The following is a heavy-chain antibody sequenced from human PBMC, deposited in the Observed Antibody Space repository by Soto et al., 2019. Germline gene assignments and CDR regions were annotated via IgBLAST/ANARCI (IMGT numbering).Heavy chain of an antibody. V-gene: IGHV4-34*01. CDR2: INHSGRT. D-gene: IGHD3-3*01. CDR1: GGSFSGYY. CDR3: ARGQPRADFWSGFYSRYFDL. J-gene: IGHJ2*01. Sequence: QVQLQQWGAGLLKPSETLSLTCGVYGGSFSGYYWSWIRQPPGGGLEWIGDINHSGRTNYSPSLRSRVSISLDTSADHFSLRLSSVTAGDTAVYYCARGQPRADFWSGFYSRYFDLWGRGSLVTVSS.